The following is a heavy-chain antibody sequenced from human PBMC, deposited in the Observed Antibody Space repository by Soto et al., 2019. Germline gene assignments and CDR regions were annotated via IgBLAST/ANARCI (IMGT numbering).Heavy chain of an antibody. CDR1: GYRFSNYC. V-gene: IGHV5-10-1*01. CDR2: IDPNDYYS. D-gene: IGHD1-1*01. CDR3: ARRLSGPKEEYNAYYFYGLDV. J-gene: IGHJ6*02. Sequence: PGESLKISCQASGYRFSNYCITLVRQIPGKGLEWMGTIDPNDYYSNNSPSFQGHVTISADTSINTAYLHWSSLKASDTAIYYCARRLSGPKEEYNAYYFYGLDVWGQGTTVTVSS.